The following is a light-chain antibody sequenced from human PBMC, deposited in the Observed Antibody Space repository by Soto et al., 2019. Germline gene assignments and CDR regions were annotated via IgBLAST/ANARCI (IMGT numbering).Light chain of an antibody. CDR1: QSISSW. V-gene: IGKV1-5*03. CDR3: QQYNSYSWT. J-gene: IGKJ1*01. Sequence: DIPMTQSPSTLSASVGDRVTITCRASQSISSWLPWYQQKPGKAPKLLIYKASSLESGVPSRFSGSGSGTEFTLTISSLQPDDFATYYCQQYNSYSWTFGQGTKVEIK. CDR2: KAS.